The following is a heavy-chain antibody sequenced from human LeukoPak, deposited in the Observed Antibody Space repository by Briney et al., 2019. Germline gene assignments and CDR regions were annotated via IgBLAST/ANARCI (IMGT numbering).Heavy chain of an antibody. D-gene: IGHD3-10*01. CDR2: IWYDGSNK. J-gene: IGHJ4*02. CDR1: GFTFSSYG. V-gene: IGHV3-33*01. Sequence: HPGGSLRLSCAASGFTFSSYGMHWVRQAPGKGLEWVAVIWYDGSNKYYADSVKGRFTISRDNSKNTLYLQMNSLRAEDTAVYYCARGRSLYMVRGVIYRWGQGTLVTVSS. CDR3: ARGRSLYMVRGVIYR.